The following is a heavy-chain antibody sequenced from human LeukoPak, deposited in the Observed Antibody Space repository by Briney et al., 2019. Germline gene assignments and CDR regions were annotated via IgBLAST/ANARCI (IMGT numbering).Heavy chain of an antibody. J-gene: IGHJ4*02. CDR1: GFTFSSYG. CDR3: VRDLTTVEFDC. V-gene: IGHV3-30*03. CDR2: ISDDGTNK. Sequence: GRSLRLSCAASGFTFSSYGMDWVRQAPGKGLEWLAVISDDGTNKYYADSVKGRFTISRDNSKNTLYLQMNSLRAEDTAVYYCVRDLTTVEFDCWGQGTLVTVSS. D-gene: IGHD4-23*01.